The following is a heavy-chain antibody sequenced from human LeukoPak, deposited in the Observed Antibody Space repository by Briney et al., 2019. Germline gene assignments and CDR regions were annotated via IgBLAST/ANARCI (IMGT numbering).Heavy chain of an antibody. CDR3: ARDYSGGYSGY. V-gene: IGHV3-74*01. CDR1: GFTFSNYW. Sequence: GGSLRLSCAASGFTFSNYWMHWVRQAPGEGLVWVSRINTDGSNTNYADSVKGRFTISGDNAKNTLYLQMSSLRAEDTAMYYCARDYSGGYSGYWGQETLVTVSS. CDR2: INTDGSNT. D-gene: IGHD2-21*02. J-gene: IGHJ4*02.